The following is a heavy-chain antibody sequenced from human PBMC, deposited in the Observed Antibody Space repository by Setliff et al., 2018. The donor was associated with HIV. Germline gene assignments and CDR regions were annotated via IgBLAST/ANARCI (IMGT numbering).Heavy chain of an antibody. Sequence: PGGSLRLSCAASGFTFSSYVMSWVRQAPGKGLEWVSGISASGGSTYSADSVKGRFTISRDNSKNTLFLQMNSLSADDTAVYYCVRGSGYYYFDNWGQGALVTVSS. D-gene: IGHD3-22*01. V-gene: IGHV3-23*01. J-gene: IGHJ4*02. CDR1: GFTFSSYV. CDR2: ISASGGST. CDR3: VRGSGYYYFDN.